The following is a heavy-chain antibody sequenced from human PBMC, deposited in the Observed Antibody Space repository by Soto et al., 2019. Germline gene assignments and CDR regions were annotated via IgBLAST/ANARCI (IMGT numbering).Heavy chain of an antibody. D-gene: IGHD2-15*01. Sequence: GGSLRLSCAASGFTFSSYAMSWVRQAPGKGLEWVSAISGSGGSTYYADSVKGRFTISRDNSKNTLYLQMNSLRAEDTAVYYCAKFPSVVVAATQIGEADYWGQGTLVTVSS. J-gene: IGHJ4*02. CDR2: ISGSGGST. V-gene: IGHV3-23*01. CDR1: GFTFSSYA. CDR3: AKFPSVVVAATQIGEADY.